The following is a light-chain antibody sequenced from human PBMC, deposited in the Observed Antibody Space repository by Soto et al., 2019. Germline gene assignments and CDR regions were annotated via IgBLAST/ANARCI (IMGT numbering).Light chain of an antibody. J-gene: IGLJ2*01. V-gene: IGLV2-11*01. Sequence: QSVLTQPRSVSGSPGQSVTMSCTGTTSDVGAYSNVSWYQQHPGKAPKLMIYDVTKRPSGVPDRFSGSKSGNTASLTISGLQAEDEGDYYCFSYAGSDTLGVFGGGTKLTVL. CDR3: FSYAGSDTLGV. CDR1: TSDVGAYSN. CDR2: DVT.